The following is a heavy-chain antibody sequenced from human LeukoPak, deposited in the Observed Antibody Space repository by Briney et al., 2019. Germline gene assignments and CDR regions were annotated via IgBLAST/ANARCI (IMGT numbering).Heavy chain of an antibody. J-gene: IGHJ4*02. CDR1: GGSITNSHYY. CDR3: ARRRREIWFGEKASIDS. CDR2: IYYSGST. V-gene: IGHV4-39*01. Sequence: SETLSLTCSVSGGSITNSHYYWDWIRQPPGKGLEWMGGIYYSGSTYYNPSLESRVTISVDTSKNQFSVRLSSVNAADTAVYYCARRRREIWFGEKASIDSWGQGILVTGSS. D-gene: IGHD3-10*01.